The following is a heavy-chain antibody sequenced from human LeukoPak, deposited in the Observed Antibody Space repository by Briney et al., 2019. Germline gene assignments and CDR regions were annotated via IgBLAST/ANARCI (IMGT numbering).Heavy chain of an antibody. Sequence: SETLSLTCAVSGCSISSIYYWGWIRQPPGKGLEWIGSMHHSGSTDYNPSLKSRVTISVDTSKNQFSLKLRYVTAADTAVYYCARLGYCTSTSCYPDSWGQGTLVTVSS. CDR1: GCSISSIYY. CDR3: ARLGYCTSTSCYPDS. V-gene: IGHV4-38-2*01. D-gene: IGHD2-2*01. J-gene: IGHJ4*02. CDR2: MHHSGST.